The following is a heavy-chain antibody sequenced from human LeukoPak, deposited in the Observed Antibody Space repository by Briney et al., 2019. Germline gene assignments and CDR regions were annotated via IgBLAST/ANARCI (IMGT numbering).Heavy chain of an antibody. D-gene: IGHD6-19*01. CDR1: GYSISSGYY. Sequence: SETLSLTCTVSGYSISSGYYWGWIRQPPGKGLEWIGSIYHSGSTSYNPSLKSRVTISVDTSKNQFSLKLSSVTAADTAVYYCGGGQGFIAVAGKHYFDYWGQGTLVTVSS. CDR3: GGGQGFIAVAGKHYFDY. CDR2: IYHSGST. J-gene: IGHJ4*02. V-gene: IGHV4-38-2*02.